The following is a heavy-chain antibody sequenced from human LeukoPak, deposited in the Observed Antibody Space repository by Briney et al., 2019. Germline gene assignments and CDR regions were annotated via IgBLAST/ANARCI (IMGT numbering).Heavy chain of an antibody. J-gene: IGHJ5*02. Sequence: PSETLSLTCTVSGGSISSSSYYWGWIRQPPGKGLEWIGSIYYSGSTYYNPSLKSRVTISVDTSKNQFSLKLSSVTAADTAVYYCARREAARPSWFDPWGQGTLVTVSS. CDR1: GGSISSSSYY. CDR2: IYYSGST. V-gene: IGHV4-39*01. CDR3: ARREAARPSWFDP. D-gene: IGHD6-6*01.